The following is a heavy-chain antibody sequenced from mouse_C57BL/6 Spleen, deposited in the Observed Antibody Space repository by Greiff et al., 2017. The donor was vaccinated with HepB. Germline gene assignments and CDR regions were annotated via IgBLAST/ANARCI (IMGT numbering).Heavy chain of an antibody. J-gene: IGHJ3*01. Sequence: EVKLVESGGGLVQPGGSMKLSCVASGFTFSNYWMNWVRQSPEKGLEWVAQIRLKSDNYATHYAESVKGRFTISRDDSKSSVYLQMNNLRAEDTGIYYCTGGGLSRFAYWGQGTLVTVSA. V-gene: IGHV6-3*01. CDR1: GFTFSNYW. D-gene: IGHD1-1*02. CDR2: IRLKSDNYAT. CDR3: TGGGLSRFAY.